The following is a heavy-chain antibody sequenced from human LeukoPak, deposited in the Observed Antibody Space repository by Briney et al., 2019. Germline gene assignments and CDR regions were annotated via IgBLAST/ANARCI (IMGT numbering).Heavy chain of an antibody. CDR1: GYTFTSYY. CDR3: ARADRRRPPYSSSWYSENIFDY. J-gene: IGHJ4*02. Sequence: GASVKVSCKASGYTFTSYYKNWVRQAPGQGLEWMGIINPSGGSTSYAQKFQGRVTMTRDTSTSTVYMELSSLRSEDTAVYYCARADRRRPPYSSSWYSENIFDYWGQGTLVTVSS. V-gene: IGHV1-46*01. D-gene: IGHD6-13*01. CDR2: INPSGGST.